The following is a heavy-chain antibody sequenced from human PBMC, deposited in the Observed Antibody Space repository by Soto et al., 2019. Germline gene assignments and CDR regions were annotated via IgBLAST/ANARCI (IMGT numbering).Heavy chain of an antibody. Sequence: QVQLVQSGAEVKKPESSVKVSCKPSGGTFNNYAINWVRQAPGQGLEWMGGLIPISGTTKYAQKFQGRVTITADKSASTDYMDLSSLRSEDTAVYYCARWGGISCSGGDCFKKPFDYWGQGTLVTVSS. CDR3: ARWGGISCSGGDCFKKPFDY. V-gene: IGHV1-69*06. CDR1: GGTFNNYA. CDR2: LIPISGTT. J-gene: IGHJ4*02. D-gene: IGHD2-21*02.